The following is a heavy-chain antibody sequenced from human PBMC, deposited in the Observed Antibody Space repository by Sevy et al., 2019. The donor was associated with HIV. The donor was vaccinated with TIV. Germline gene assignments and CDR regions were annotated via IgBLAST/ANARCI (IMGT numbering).Heavy chain of an antibody. CDR2: ISRSSSTI. J-gene: IGHJ5*02. V-gene: IGHV3-48*01. Sequence: GGSLRLSCAASGFTFSSYSMNWVRQAPGKGLEWVSYISRSSSTIYYADSVKGRFTISRDNAKNSLYLQMNSLRAEDTAVYYCARGRSIAARPGWFDPWGQGTLVTVSS. D-gene: IGHD6-6*01. CDR3: ARGRSIAARPGWFDP. CDR1: GFTFSSYS.